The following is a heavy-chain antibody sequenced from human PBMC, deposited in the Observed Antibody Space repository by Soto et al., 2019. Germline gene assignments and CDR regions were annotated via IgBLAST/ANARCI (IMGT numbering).Heavy chain of an antibody. CDR2: IYHTGST. Sequence: QVQLQESGPGLVQPSQTLSLTCAVSGDPVSSGSDYCTWVRQHPVKGLEWLGYIYHTGSTYYNPSLQSLLIMSRDTSKNQCALHLYSVTAADTAVDFCAANLCTTHYFDVWGQGSLVAVSS. D-gene: IGHD1-1*01. J-gene: IGHJ4*02. CDR1: GDPVSSGSDY. V-gene: IGHV4-31*01. CDR3: AANLCTTHYFDV.